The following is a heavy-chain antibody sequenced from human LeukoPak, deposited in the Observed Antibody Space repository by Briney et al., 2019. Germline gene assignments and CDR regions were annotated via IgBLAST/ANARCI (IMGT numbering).Heavy chain of an antibody. CDR2: ISYDGSNK. Sequence: GGSLRLSCAASGFTFSSYAMHWVRQAPGKGLEWVAVISYDGSNKYYADSVKGRFTISRDNSKNTLYLQMNSLRAEDTAVYYRARGRYFDWLSYFDYWGQGTLVTVSS. J-gene: IGHJ4*02. D-gene: IGHD3-9*01. CDR3: ARGRYFDWLSYFDY. CDR1: GFTFSSYA. V-gene: IGHV3-30*04.